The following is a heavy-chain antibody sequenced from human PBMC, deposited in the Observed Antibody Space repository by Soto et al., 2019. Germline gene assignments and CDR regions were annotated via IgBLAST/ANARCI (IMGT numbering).Heavy chain of an antibody. Sequence: QVQLVQSGAEVKKPGASVKVSCKPSGYTFINYGITWVRQAPGQGLEWMGWISGYDGNTNYAPQLKGRVTMTRDTPTSTVYMEVRCLGANDTAVDYCARDRVRSCSGGTCPFDYWGEGTLVTVST. CDR2: ISGYDGNT. D-gene: IGHD2-15*01. V-gene: IGHV1-18*01. J-gene: IGHJ4*02. CDR1: GYTFINYG. CDR3: ARDRVRSCSGGTCPFDY.